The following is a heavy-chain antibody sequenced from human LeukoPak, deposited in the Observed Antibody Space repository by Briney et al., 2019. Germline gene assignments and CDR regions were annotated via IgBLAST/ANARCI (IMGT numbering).Heavy chain of an antibody. Sequence: GGSLRLSCAASGFAFSSYWMSWVRQAPGKGLEWVANIKQDGSEKYYVDSVKGRFTISRDNSKNTLYLQMNSLRAEDTAVYYCANAYYYDSSGYLFDYWGQGTLVTVSS. CDR3: ANAYYYDSSGYLFDY. J-gene: IGHJ4*02. CDR1: GFAFSSYW. D-gene: IGHD3-22*01. V-gene: IGHV3-7*03. CDR2: IKQDGSEK.